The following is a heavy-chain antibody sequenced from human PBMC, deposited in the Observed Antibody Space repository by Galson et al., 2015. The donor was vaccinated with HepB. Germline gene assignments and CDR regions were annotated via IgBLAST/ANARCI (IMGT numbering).Heavy chain of an antibody. D-gene: IGHD3-22*01. CDR3: AKLRLLLAFDI. Sequence: SLRLSCAASGFTFSSYAMSWVRQAPGKGLEWVSGISGSGGSTYYADSVKGRFTISRDNSKDTLYLQMKSLRAEDTAVYYCAKLRLLLAFDIWGQGTMVTVSS. V-gene: IGHV3-23*01. CDR1: GFTFSSYA. CDR2: ISGSGGST. J-gene: IGHJ3*02.